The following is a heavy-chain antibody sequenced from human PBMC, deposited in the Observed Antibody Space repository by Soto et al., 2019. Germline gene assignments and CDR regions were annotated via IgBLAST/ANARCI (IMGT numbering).Heavy chain of an antibody. D-gene: IGHD1-1*01. J-gene: IGHJ5*02. Sequence: XXSLRLSCAASGFTFSSAAMHWVLQAPGKGLEWVSIISGSDARTYYADSVKGRFAISRDNSKNTLYLDMNSLRDEDTAVYYCAKSLNINWKNWFDPWGQGTLVTVSS. CDR1: GFTFSSAA. V-gene: IGHV3-23*01. CDR3: AKSLNINWKNWFDP. CDR2: ISGSDART.